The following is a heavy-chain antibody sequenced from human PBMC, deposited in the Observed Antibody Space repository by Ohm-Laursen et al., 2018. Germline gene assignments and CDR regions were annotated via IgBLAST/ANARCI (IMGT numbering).Heavy chain of an antibody. CDR1: GFTVSSNY. CDR3: ARDHEGFDDSGYYYRAADT. D-gene: IGHD3-22*01. V-gene: IGHV3-23*01. CDR2: ISGSGGST. Sequence: SLRLSCAASGFTVSSNYMNWVRQAPGKGLEWVSGISGSGGSTDYADSVKGRFTVSRDNSKSTLYLQMNSLRAEDTAVYYCARDHEGFDDSGYYYRAADTWGQGTLVTVSS. J-gene: IGHJ5*02.